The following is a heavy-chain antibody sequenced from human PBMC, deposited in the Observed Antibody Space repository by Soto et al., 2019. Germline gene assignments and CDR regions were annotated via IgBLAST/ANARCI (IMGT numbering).Heavy chain of an antibody. CDR1: GFTFYTYA. V-gene: IGHV3-23*01. CDR2: ITDTGVTT. Sequence: XVSLRLSCTASGFTFYTYAMTWVRQAPGKGLEWVSSITDTGVTTYYADSVKGRFTISRDNSKNTLYLQMNSLRTDDSAVYYCAKDTPVVMFLFDSWGRGTLVTVSS. CDR3: AKDTPVVMFLFDS. J-gene: IGHJ4*02. D-gene: IGHD2-15*01.